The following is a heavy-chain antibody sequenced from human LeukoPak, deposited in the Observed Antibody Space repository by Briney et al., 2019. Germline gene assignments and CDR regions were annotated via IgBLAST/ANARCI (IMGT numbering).Heavy chain of an antibody. CDR3: ARDGLAGTNYYYYYYMDV. D-gene: IGHD6-19*01. J-gene: IGHJ6*03. CDR1: VGTFSSYA. CDR2: IIPIFGTA. Sequence: SVTVSCKASVGTFSSYAISWVRQAPGQGLEWMGGIIPIFGTANYAQKFQGRVTITADKSTSTAYMELSSLRSEDTAVYYCARDGLAGTNYYYYYYMDVWGKGTTVTVSS. V-gene: IGHV1-69*06.